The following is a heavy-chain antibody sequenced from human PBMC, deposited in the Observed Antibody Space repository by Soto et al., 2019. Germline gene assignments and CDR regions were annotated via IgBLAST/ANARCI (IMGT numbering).Heavy chain of an antibody. CDR1: GFTFSSYA. Sequence: QVQLVESGGGVVQPGRSLRLSCAASGFTFSSYAMHWVRQAPGKGLEWVAVISYDGSNKYYADSVKGRFTISRDNSKNTLYLQMNSLRAEDTAVYYCAREIYRFNSGYGFSMDVWGQGTTVTVSS. J-gene: IGHJ6*02. D-gene: IGHD5-12*01. V-gene: IGHV3-30-3*01. CDR3: AREIYRFNSGYGFSMDV. CDR2: ISYDGSNK.